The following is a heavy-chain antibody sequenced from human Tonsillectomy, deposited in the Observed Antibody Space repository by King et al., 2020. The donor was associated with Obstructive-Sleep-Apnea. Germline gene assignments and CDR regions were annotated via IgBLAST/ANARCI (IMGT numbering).Heavy chain of an antibody. V-gene: IGHV4-59*03. D-gene: IGHD3-10*01. CDR2: IYHSGNT. CDR3: ARIIGSGNYSY. CDR1: GGSINSYY. Sequence: LQLQESGPGLVKPSETLSLTCTVSGGSINSYYWSWIRQPPGERLEWIGRIYHSGNTDYNPALESRVSMSIDKSKNQFSLKLTSVTTADTAVYYCARIIGSGNYSYWGQGTLVTVSS. J-gene: IGHJ4*02.